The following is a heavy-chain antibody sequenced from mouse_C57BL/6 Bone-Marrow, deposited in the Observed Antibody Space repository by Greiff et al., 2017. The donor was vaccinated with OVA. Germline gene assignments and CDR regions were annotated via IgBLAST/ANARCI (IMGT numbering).Heavy chain of an antibody. J-gene: IGHJ1*03. V-gene: IGHV1-42*01. CDR1: GYSFTGYY. D-gene: IGHD2-5*01. CDR3: ARRDSNYEYFDV. CDR2: INPSTGGT. Sequence: VQLQQSGPELVKPGASVKISCKASGYSFTGYYMNWVKQSPEKSLEWIGEINPSTGGTTYNQKFKAKATLTVDKSSSTAYMQLKSLTSEDSAVYYCARRDSNYEYFDVWGTGTTVTVSS.